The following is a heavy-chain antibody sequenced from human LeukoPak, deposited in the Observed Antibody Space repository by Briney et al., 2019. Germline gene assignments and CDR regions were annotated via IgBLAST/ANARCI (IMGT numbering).Heavy chain of an antibody. Sequence: GRSLRLSCAASGFTFSSYGMHWVRQAPGKGLEWVAVIWYGGSNKYYADSVKGRFTISRDNSKNTLYLQMNSLRAEDTAVYYCAKDSGGFWSGYYTSNWFDPWGQGTLVTVSS. CDR2: IWYGGSNK. CDR1: GFTFSSYG. D-gene: IGHD3-3*01. CDR3: AKDSGGFWSGYYTSNWFDP. V-gene: IGHV3-30*18. J-gene: IGHJ5*02.